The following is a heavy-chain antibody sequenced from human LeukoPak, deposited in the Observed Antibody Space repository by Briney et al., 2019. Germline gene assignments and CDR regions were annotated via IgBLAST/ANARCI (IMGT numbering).Heavy chain of an antibody. J-gene: IGHJ4*02. CDR1: GGSFSGYY. CDR3: GGRRYYGSGSYYYFDY. V-gene: IGHV4-34*01. Sequence: SETLSLTCAVYGGSFSGYYWSWIRQPPGKGLEWFGEINHSGSTNYNPSLKSRVTISVDTSKNQFSLKLSSVTAADTAVYYCGGRRYYGSGSYYYFDYWGQGTLVTVSS. D-gene: IGHD3-10*01. CDR2: INHSGST.